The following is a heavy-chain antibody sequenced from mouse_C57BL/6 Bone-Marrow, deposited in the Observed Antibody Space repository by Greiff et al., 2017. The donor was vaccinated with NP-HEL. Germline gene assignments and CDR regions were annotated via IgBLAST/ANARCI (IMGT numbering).Heavy chain of an antibody. CDR1: GYTFTDYY. CDR3: ARGGRSYGDY. J-gene: IGHJ2*01. D-gene: IGHD1-1*01. CDR2: IYPGSGNT. Sequence: QVQLQQSGAELVRPGASVKLSCKASGYTFTDYYINWVKQRPGQGLEWIARIYPGSGNTYYNEKFKGKATLTAEKSSSTAYMQLSSLTSEDSAVYFCARGGRSYGDYWGQGTTLTVSS. V-gene: IGHV1-76*01.